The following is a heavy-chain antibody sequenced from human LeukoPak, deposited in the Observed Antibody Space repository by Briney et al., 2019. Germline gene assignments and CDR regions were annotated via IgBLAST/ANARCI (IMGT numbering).Heavy chain of an antibody. V-gene: IGHV1-8*01. D-gene: IGHD3-3*01. CDR2: MNPNSGNT. CDR3: ARGVAYYDFWSGLSTSNWFDP. J-gene: IGHJ5*02. Sequence: ASVKVSCRASGYTFTSYDINWVRQATGQGLEWMGWMNPNSGNTGYAQKFQGRVTMTRNTSISTAYMELSGLRSEDTAVYYCARGVAYYDFWSGLSTSNWFDPWGQGTLVTVSS. CDR1: GYTFTSYD.